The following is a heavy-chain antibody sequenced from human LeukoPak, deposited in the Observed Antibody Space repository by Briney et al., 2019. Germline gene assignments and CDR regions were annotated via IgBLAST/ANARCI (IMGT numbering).Heavy chain of an antibody. J-gene: IGHJ4*02. Sequence: GESLRLSCAASGFTFSSYSMNWVRQAPGKGLEWVSSISSSGNYIYYADSVKGRFTISRDNAKNSLYLQMNSLRAEDTAVYYCARDLYYYDSSGYLGGYWGQGTLVTVSS. CDR1: GFTFSSYS. CDR2: ISSSGNYI. D-gene: IGHD3-22*01. CDR3: ARDLYYYDSSGYLGGY. V-gene: IGHV3-21*01.